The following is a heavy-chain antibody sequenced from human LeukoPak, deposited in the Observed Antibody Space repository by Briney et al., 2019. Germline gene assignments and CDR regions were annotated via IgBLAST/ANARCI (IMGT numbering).Heavy chain of an antibody. CDR3: ARDPLWSKGIDY. J-gene: IGHJ4*02. Sequence: GGSLRLSCAASGFTFSSYAMSWVRQAPGKGLDWVSAISGSGGNTYYADSVKGRFTISRDNANNSLYLQMNSLKDGDTAVYYCARDPLWSKGIDYWGQGTLVTVSS. V-gene: IGHV3-23*01. CDR2: ISGSGGNT. D-gene: IGHD3-3*01. CDR1: GFTFSSYA.